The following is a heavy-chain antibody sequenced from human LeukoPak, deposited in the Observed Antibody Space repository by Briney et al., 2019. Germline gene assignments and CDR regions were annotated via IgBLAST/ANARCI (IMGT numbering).Heavy chain of an antibody. CDR2: LVPENYQT. J-gene: IGHJ3*02. CDR1: GESITELG. V-gene: IGHV1-24*01. Sequence: ASVKVSCKVSGESITELGMHWVRQSPGKGLEWMGGLVPENYQTIYAQDFQGRVTMTEDTSTDTAYMELSSLRSEDTAIYYCALASDYYDSSGYYLEIWGQGTLDTVSA. CDR3: ALASDYYDSSGYYLEI. D-gene: IGHD3-22*01.